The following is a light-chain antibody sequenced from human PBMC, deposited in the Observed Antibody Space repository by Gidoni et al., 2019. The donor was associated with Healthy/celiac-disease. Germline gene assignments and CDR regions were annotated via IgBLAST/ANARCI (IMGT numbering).Light chain of an antibody. J-gene: IGKJ1*01. Sequence: EIVLTQSPGTLSLSPGERATLSCRASQCVSSSYLAWYQQKPGQAPRLLIYGASSRATGIPDRFSGSGSGTDFTLTISRLEPEDFAVYYCQQYGSSPRGTFGQGTKVEIK. V-gene: IGKV3-20*01. CDR1: QCVSSSY. CDR3: QQYGSSPRGT. CDR2: GAS.